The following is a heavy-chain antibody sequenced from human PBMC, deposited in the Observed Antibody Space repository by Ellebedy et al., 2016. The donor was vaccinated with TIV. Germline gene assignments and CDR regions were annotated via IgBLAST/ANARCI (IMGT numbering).Heavy chain of an antibody. CDR2: IYPGDSDT. Sequence: PGGSLRLSCKGSGYSFTTHWIGWVRQMPGKGLEWMGIIYPGDSDTRYSPSFEGQVTLSADKSISTAYLQWSSLKASDTAIYYCAREYSSGSGRGMDVWGQGTTVTVSS. V-gene: IGHV5-51*01. J-gene: IGHJ6*02. CDR3: AREYSSGSGRGMDV. D-gene: IGHD6-19*01. CDR1: GYSFTTHW.